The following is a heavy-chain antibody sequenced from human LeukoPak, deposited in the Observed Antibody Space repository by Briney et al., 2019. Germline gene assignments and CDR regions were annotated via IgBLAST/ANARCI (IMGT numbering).Heavy chain of an antibody. D-gene: IGHD6-19*01. V-gene: IGHV4-38-2*02. CDR2: IYHSGST. Sequence: SETLSLTCTVSGYSISSGYYWGWIRQPPGKGLEWIGSIYHSGSTYYNPSLKSRVTISLDTSKNQFSLKLSSVTAADTAVYYCARAGYSSGWYRGSEFDYWGQGTLVTVSS. CDR1: GYSISSGYY. CDR3: ARAGYSSGWYRGSEFDY. J-gene: IGHJ4*02.